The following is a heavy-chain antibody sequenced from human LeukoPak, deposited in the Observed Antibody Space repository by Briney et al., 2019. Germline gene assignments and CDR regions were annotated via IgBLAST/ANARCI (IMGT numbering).Heavy chain of an antibody. D-gene: IGHD3-22*01. CDR3: AREQLWLYAFDI. CDR2: ISYDGSNK. V-gene: IGHV3-30*03. J-gene: IGHJ3*02. CDR1: GFTFSSYG. Sequence: GGSLRLSCAASGFTFSSYGMHWVRQAPGKGLEWVAVISYDGSNKYYADSVKGRFTISRDNAKNSLYLQMNSLRAEDTAVYYCAREQLWLYAFDIWGQGTMVTVSS.